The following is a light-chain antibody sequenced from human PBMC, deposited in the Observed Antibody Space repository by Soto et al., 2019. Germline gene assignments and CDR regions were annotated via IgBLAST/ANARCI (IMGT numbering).Light chain of an antibody. CDR2: EDN. J-gene: IGLJ2*01. V-gene: IGLV6-57*04. CDR1: SGRIASNY. CDR3: QSYDSSTVV. Sequence: FMLTQPHSVSESPGKTVSISCTRSSGRIASNYVQWYQQRPGSAPTTVIYEDNQRPSGVPDRFSGSTDGSSNSASLTISGLQTEDEADYYCQSYDSSTVVFGGGTKVTVL.